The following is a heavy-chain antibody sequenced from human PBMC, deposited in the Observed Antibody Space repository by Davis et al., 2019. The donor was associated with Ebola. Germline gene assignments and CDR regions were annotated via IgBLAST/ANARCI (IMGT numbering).Heavy chain of an antibody. D-gene: IGHD2-2*01. CDR1: GFTFTRSA. CDR3: AAASLYYYYYMDV. J-gene: IGHJ6*03. CDR2: VVVGSGNT. V-gene: IGHV1-58*01. Sequence: SVKVSCKASGFTFTRSAVQWVRQARGQRLEWIGWVVVGSGNTNYTHRFQDRVTISRDMSTSTAYMELSSLRSEDTAVYFCAAASLYYYYYMDVWGKGTTVTVSS.